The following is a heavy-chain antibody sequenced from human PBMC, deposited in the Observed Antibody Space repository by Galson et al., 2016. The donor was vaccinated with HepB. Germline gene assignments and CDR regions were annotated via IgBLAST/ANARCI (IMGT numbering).Heavy chain of an antibody. CDR3: ATEEWGAAKY. CDR2: IFPADSKT. J-gene: IGHJ4*02. CDR1: GYRFTNSW. D-gene: IGHD1-26*01. Sequence: QSGAEVKKSGESLKISCEVSGYRFTNSWIGWVRQMPGKGLEWMGVIFPADSKTRYRPSFQGQVTISVDKSISTAYLQWSSLKASDTAVYYCATEEWGAAKYWGQGTLVTVSS. V-gene: IGHV5-51*01.